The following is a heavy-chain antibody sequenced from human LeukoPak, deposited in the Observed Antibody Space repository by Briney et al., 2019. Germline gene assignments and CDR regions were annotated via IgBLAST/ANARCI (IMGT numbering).Heavy chain of an antibody. CDR1: GFTFSSYA. Sequence: GGSLRLSCAASGFTFSSYAMSWVRQAPGKGLEWVSAISGSGGSTYYADSVKGRFTISRDNSKNTLYLQMNSLRAEDTAVYYCAKDGEYLPKKYLLWFGELLEDNIKYYFDYWGQGTLVTVSS. CDR3: AKDGEYLPKKYLLWFGELLEDNIKYYFDY. J-gene: IGHJ4*02. D-gene: IGHD3-10*01. V-gene: IGHV3-23*01. CDR2: ISGSGGST.